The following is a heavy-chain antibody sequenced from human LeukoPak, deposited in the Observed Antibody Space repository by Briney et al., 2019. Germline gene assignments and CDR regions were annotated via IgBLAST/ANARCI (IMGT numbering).Heavy chain of an antibody. CDR2: ISTSSTYI. CDR1: GFTFSGYSGYT. V-gene: IGHV3-21*01. Sequence: PGGSLRLSCAASGFTFSGYSGYTMNWVRQAPGKGLEWVSSISTSSTYIYYADSVKGRFTISRDNAKNSLYLQMNSLRAEDTAVYYCARGQGSDYWGQGTLVTVSS. CDR3: ARGQGSDY. J-gene: IGHJ4*02.